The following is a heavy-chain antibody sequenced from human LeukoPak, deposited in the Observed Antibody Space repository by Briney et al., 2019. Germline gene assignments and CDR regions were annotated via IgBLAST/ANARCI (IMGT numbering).Heavy chain of an antibody. CDR2: LSHDETFT. V-gene: IGHV3-30*03. D-gene: IGHD2-2*01. J-gene: IGHJ3*01. CDR3: ARDTSGTVDV. Sequence: GASLRLSCAAFGFTFSNYGMHWVRHVPGKGLEWVAVLSHDETFTYYGDSVRGRSTISRDNSKHTLHLNMNSLRPEDTALYFCARDTSGTVDVWGQGTLVTVSS. CDR1: GFTFSNYG.